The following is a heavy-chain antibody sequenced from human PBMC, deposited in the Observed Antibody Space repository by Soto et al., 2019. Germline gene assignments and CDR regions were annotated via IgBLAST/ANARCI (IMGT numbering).Heavy chain of an antibody. Sequence: SETLSLTCTVSGGSISSSSYYWGWIRQPPGKGLEWIGSIYYSGSTYYNPSLKSRVTISVDTSKNQFSLKLSSVTAADTAVYYRASGRITMIVVVTTNWFDPWGQGTLVTVSS. CDR1: GGSISSSSYY. J-gene: IGHJ5*02. D-gene: IGHD3-22*01. CDR3: ASGRITMIVVVTTNWFDP. V-gene: IGHV4-39*01. CDR2: IYYSGST.